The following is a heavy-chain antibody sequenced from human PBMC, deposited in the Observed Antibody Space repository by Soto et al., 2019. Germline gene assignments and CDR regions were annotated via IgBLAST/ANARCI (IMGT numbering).Heavy chain of an antibody. CDR3: ARLEVAARPHTDY. CDR1: GFTFSSYS. J-gene: IGHJ4*02. D-gene: IGHD6-6*01. Sequence: GGSLRLSCAASGFTFSSYSMNWVRQAPGKGLEWVSSISSSSSYIYYADSVKGRFTISRDNAKNSLYLQMNSLRAEDTAVYYCARLEVAARPHTDYWGQGTLVTVSS. V-gene: IGHV3-21*01. CDR2: ISSSSSYI.